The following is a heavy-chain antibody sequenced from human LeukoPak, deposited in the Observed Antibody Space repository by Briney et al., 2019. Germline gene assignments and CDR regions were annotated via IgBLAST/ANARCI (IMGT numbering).Heavy chain of an antibody. CDR2: FRADNGDT. V-gene: IGHV1-18*04. J-gene: IGHJ1*01. D-gene: IGHD4-11*01. Sequence: GASVRLSCKTSGYKFLSHGISWVRQAPGQGLEWLGWFRADNGDTRFAQKFQGRFTMPTDTSTSTAHMELRSLRSDDTAVYYCARDWPTVIADFWGQGTLVTVSS. CDR1: GYKFLSHG. CDR3: ARDWPTVIADF.